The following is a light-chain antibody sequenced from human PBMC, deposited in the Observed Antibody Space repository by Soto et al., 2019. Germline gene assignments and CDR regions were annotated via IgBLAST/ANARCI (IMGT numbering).Light chain of an antibody. Sequence: DSQSTQSPSSLSASVGDRVTITCRASQSISNYLNWYQQKPGKAPKLLIYASSSMQSGVPSRFSGSGSETDFTITISSLQPDDSATYYCQQSFSPLWTFGQGTKVEV. CDR2: ASS. V-gene: IGKV1-39*01. CDR1: QSISNY. CDR3: QQSFSPLWT. J-gene: IGKJ1*01.